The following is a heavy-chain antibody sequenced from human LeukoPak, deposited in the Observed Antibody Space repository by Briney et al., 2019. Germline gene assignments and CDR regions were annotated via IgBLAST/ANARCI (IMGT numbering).Heavy chain of an antibody. CDR2: IYHSGST. D-gene: IGHD2-2*02. V-gene: IGHV4-39*07. CDR3: ARDIVVVPAAIVSYFDY. Sequence: SETLSLTCTVSGGSISSSSYYWGWIRQPPGKGLEWIGSIYHSGSTYYNPSLKSRVTISADTSKNQFSLKLSSVTAADTAVYYCARDIVVVPAAIVSYFDYWGQGTLVTVSS. CDR1: GGSISSSSYY. J-gene: IGHJ4*02.